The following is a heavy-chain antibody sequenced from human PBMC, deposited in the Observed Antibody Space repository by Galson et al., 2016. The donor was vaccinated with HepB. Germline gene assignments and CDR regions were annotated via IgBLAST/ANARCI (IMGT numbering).Heavy chain of an antibody. V-gene: IGHV4-39*01. J-gene: IGHJ3*02. D-gene: IGHD5/OR15-5a*01. CDR2: VYHTGST. Sequence: SETLSLTCTVSGGSIRSDFYYWGWIRQPPGKGLEWIGTVYHTGSTYYNPSLTSRVTISVDTSKNQFSLRLNSVTAADTAIYYFARRGESTIGATHDAFDIWGQGTMVAVSS. CDR1: GGSIRSDFYY. CDR3: ARRGESTIGATHDAFDI.